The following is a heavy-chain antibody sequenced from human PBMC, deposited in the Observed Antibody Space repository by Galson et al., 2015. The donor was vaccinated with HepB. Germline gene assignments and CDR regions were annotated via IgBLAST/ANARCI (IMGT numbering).Heavy chain of an antibody. D-gene: IGHD2-15*01. CDR2: TKQDGSEK. CDR3: ARDGSFGYHYYYYGMDV. Sequence: SLSISCAASGFTFSSYWMRWVRQAPRKGLEWVANTKQDGSEKYYMGSVKGRFTISRDNAKNSLYLQMNSLRAEDTAIYYCARDGSFGYHYYYYGMDVWGPGTTVTVSS. J-gene: IGHJ6*02. CDR1: GFTFSSYW. V-gene: IGHV3-7*01.